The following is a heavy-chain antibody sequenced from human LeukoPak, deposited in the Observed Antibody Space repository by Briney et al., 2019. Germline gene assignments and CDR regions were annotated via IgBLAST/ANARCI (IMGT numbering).Heavy chain of an antibody. J-gene: IGHJ3*02. CDR2: ISGSGGST. CDR1: GFTFSSYA. Sequence: GGSLRLSCVASGFTFSSYAMSWVRQAAGKGLEWVSAISGSGGSTYYADSVKGRFTISRDNSKNTLYLQMNSLRAEDTAVYYCVKAGQIVATITAFDIWGQGTMVTVSS. D-gene: IGHD5-12*01. CDR3: VKAGQIVATITAFDI. V-gene: IGHV3-23*01.